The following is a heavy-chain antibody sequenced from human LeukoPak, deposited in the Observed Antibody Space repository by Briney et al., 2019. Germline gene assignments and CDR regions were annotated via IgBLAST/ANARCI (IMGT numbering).Heavy chain of an antibody. Sequence: ASVKVSCKASGYTFTSYGISWVRQAPGQGLEWMGWISAYNGNTNYAQKLQGRVTMTTDTSTSTAYMELSSLRSEDTAVYYCARSSQQQLSFDPWGQGTLVTVSS. V-gene: IGHV1-18*01. CDR2: ISAYNGNT. D-gene: IGHD6-13*01. CDR3: ARSSQQQLSFDP. J-gene: IGHJ5*02. CDR1: GYTFTSYG.